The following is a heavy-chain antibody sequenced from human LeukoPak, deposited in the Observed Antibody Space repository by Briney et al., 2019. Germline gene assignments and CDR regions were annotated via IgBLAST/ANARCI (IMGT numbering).Heavy chain of an antibody. Sequence: PGRALRLSCAPTEFIFVVYVMSSFRQAPGKGLEWVGFIRSKAYGGTTEYAASVKGRFTISRDDSKSIAYLQMNSLKTEDTAVYYCTTYYYDSSGYSPICFDPWGQGTLVTVSS. J-gene: IGHJ5*02. CDR2: IRSKAYGGTT. V-gene: IGHV3-49*03. CDR1: EFIFVVYV. D-gene: IGHD3-22*01. CDR3: TTYYYDSSGYSPICFDP.